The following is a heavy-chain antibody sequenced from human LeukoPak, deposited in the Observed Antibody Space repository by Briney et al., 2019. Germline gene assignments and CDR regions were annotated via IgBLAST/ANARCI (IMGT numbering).Heavy chain of an antibody. J-gene: IGHJ4*02. Sequence: SETLSLTCTVSGGSVSSYYWSWIRQPAGKGLEWIGRIYTSGSTNYNPSLKSRVTMSVDTSKNQFSLKLSSVTAADTAVYYCARSPLRLGELSSSTLFDYWGQGTLVTVSS. V-gene: IGHV4-4*07. CDR3: ARSPLRLGELSSSTLFDY. CDR2: IYTSGST. CDR1: GGSVSSYY. D-gene: IGHD3-16*02.